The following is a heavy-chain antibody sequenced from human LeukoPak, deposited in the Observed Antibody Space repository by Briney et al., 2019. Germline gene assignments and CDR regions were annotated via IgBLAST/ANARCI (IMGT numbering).Heavy chain of an antibody. CDR2: ISYDGTKK. CDR1: GFNFKNYA. D-gene: IGHD3-22*01. V-gene: IGHV3-30*04. J-gene: IGHJ3*02. CDR3: ARVGGYYYDSLRGAFDI. Sequence: PGGSLRLSCGASGFNFKNYAMHWVRQAPGKGLEWVGVISYDGTKKYHAASVKGRFTISRDNPKNTVFLQMNSLRAEDTAVYYCARVGGYYYDSLRGAFDIWGQGTMVTVSS.